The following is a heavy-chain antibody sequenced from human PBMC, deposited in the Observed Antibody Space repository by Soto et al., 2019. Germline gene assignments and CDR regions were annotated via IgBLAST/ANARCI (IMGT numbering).Heavy chain of an antibody. D-gene: IGHD4-17*01. CDR2: INPNSGGT. V-gene: IGHV1-2*04. CDR3: ARDHARTVTTAGALMDV. Sequence: ASVKVCGEASGYTFTGYYMHWVRLAPGQGLEWMGWINPNSGGTNYAQKFQGWVTMTRDTSISTAYMELSRLRSDDTAVYYCARDHARTVTTAGALMDVWGQGTTVTVSS. J-gene: IGHJ6*02. CDR1: GYTFTGYY.